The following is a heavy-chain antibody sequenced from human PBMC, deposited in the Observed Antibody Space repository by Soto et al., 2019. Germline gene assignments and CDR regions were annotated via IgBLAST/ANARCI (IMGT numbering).Heavy chain of an antibody. CDR1: GFTFSSYG. Sequence: GGSLRLSCAASGFTFSSYGMHRVRQAPGKGLEWVAVISYDGSNKYYADSVKGRFTISRDNSKNTLYLQMNSLRAEDTAVYYCVRPTYYYDSSGPPAYWGQGTLVTVSS. V-gene: IGHV3-30*03. CDR3: VRPTYYYDSSGPPAY. J-gene: IGHJ4*02. D-gene: IGHD3-22*01. CDR2: ISYDGSNK.